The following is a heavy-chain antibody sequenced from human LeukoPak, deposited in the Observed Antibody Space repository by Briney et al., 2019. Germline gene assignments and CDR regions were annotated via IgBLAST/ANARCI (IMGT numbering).Heavy chain of an antibody. D-gene: IGHD3-22*01. J-gene: IGHJ5*02. V-gene: IGHV1-69*13. CDR2: IIPIFGTA. CDR1: GGTFSSYA. CDR3: ARAPRDYYDSSGYYLPGLGLDP. Sequence: SVKVSCKASGGTFSSYAISWVRQAPGQGLEWMGGIIPIFGTANYAQKFQGRVTITADESTSTAYMELSSLRSEDTAVYYSARAPRDYYDSSGYYLPGLGLDPWGQGTLVTVSS.